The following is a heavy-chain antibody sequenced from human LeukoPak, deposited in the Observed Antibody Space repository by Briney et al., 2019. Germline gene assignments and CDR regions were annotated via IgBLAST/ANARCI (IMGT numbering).Heavy chain of an antibody. D-gene: IGHD6-19*01. CDR2: ISSSGSTI. CDR1: GFTFSSYE. J-gene: IGHJ4*02. CDR3: ARFLPRRGQWRPFDY. V-gene: IGHV3-48*03. Sequence: PGGSLSLSCAASGFTFSSYEMNWVRQAPGKGLEWVSYISSSGSTIYYADSVKGRFTISRDNAKNSLYLQMNSLRAEDTAVYYCARFLPRRGQWRPFDYWGQGTLVTVSS.